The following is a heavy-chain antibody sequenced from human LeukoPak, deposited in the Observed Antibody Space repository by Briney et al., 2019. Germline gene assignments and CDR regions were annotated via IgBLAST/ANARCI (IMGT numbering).Heavy chain of an antibody. CDR2: INPNSGGT. V-gene: IGHV1-2*02. CDR1: GYTFTGYY. CDR3: ARDLSGSWYYFDY. Sequence: ASVNVSCKASGYTFTGYYMHWVRQAPGQGLEWMGWINPNSGGTNYAQKFQGRVNMTRDTSISTAYMELSRLRSDDTAVYYCARDLSGSWYYFDYWGQGTLVTVSS. J-gene: IGHJ4*02. D-gene: IGHD6-13*01.